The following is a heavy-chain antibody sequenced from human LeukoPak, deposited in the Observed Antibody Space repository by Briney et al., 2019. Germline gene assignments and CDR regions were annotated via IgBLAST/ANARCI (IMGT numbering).Heavy chain of an antibody. V-gene: IGHV4-4*07. CDR2: IYNTGSA. D-gene: IGHD2/OR15-2a*01. J-gene: IGHJ5*02. CDR3: ARDVFFRAHNWFDP. Sequence: SETLSLTCNVSGASISSHYWNWIRQPAGKELEWIGRIYNTGSANYNPSLKSRVTMSLDTSRNQISLKLTSVTAADTAVYYCARDVFFRAHNWFDPWGQGTLATVSS. CDR1: GASISSHY.